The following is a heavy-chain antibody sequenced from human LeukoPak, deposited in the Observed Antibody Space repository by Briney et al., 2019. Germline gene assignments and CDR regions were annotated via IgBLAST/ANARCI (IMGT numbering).Heavy chain of an antibody. CDR3: ARDAIAAAGYYYYYGMDV. CDR1: GFTFSSYS. Sequence: GGSLRLSCAASGFTFSSYSTNWVRQAPGKGLEWVSSISSSSSYIYYADSVKGRFTISRDNAKNSLYLQMNSLRAEDTAVYYCARDAIAAAGYYYYYGMDVWGQGTTVTVSS. J-gene: IGHJ6*02. V-gene: IGHV3-21*01. CDR2: ISSSSSYI. D-gene: IGHD6-13*01.